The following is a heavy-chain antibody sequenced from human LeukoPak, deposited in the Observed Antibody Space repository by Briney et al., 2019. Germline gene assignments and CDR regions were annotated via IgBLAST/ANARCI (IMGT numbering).Heavy chain of an antibody. Sequence: PSETLSLTCAVYGGSFSGYYWSWIRQPPGKGLEWIGEINHSGSTNYNPSLKSRVTISVDTSKNQFSLKLSSVTAADTAVYYCARHHGSGSPFDYWGQGTLVTVSS. J-gene: IGHJ4*02. V-gene: IGHV4-34*01. CDR3: ARHHGSGSPFDY. CDR1: GGSFSGYY. CDR2: INHSGST. D-gene: IGHD3-10*01.